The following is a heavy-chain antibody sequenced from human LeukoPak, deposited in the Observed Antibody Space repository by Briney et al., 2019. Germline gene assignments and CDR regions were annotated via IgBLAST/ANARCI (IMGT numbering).Heavy chain of an antibody. D-gene: IGHD3-22*01. J-gene: IGHJ2*01. CDR1: GGSISSYY. Sequence: SETLSLTCTVSGGSISSYYWSWIRQPPGKGLEWIGYIYYSGSTNYNPSLKSRVTISVDTSKNQFSLKLSSVTAADTAVYYCAREKDYDSSGYYSNYWYFDLWGRGTLVTVSS. CDR2: IYYSGST. V-gene: IGHV4-59*01. CDR3: AREKDYDSSGYYSNYWYFDL.